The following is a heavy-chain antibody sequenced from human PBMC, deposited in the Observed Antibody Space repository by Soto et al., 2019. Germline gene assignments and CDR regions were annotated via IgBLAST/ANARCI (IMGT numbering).Heavy chain of an antibody. CDR1: GYTFTSYG. J-gene: IGHJ5*02. D-gene: IGHD4-4*01. V-gene: IGHV1-18*01. CDR2: ISAYNGNT. Sequence: AASVKVSCKASGYTFTSYGISWVRQAPGQGLEWMGWISAYNGNTNYAQKLQGRVTMTTDTSTSTAYMELRSLRSDDTAVYYCARGLENTDGAVTTVTKNWFDPWGQGTLVTVSS. CDR3: ARGLENTDGAVTTVTKNWFDP.